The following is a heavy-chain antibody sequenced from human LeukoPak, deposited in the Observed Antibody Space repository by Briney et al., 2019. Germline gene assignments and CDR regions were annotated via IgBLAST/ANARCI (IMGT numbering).Heavy chain of an antibody. CDR1: GFTFDDYA. J-gene: IGHJ3*02. Sequence: GGSLRLSCAASGFTFDDYAMHWVRQAPGKGLEWVSGISWNSGSIGYADSVKGRFTISRDNAKNSLYLQMNSLRAEDTAVYYCARDNGRTVTKEDAFDIWGQGTMVTVSS. CDR2: ISWNSGSI. CDR3: ARDNGRTVTKEDAFDI. D-gene: IGHD4-17*01. V-gene: IGHV3-9*01.